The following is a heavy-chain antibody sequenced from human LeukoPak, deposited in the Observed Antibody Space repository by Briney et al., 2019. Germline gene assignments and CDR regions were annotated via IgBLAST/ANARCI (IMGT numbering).Heavy chain of an antibody. Sequence: ASVKVSCKVSGYTLTELSMHWVRQAPGKGLEWMGGFDPEDGETIYAQKFQGRVTMTEDTSTDTAYMELSSLRSEDTAVYYCATAGRPWGNFDYWGQGTLVTVSS. CDR2: FDPEDGET. CDR1: GYTLTELS. CDR3: ATAGRPWGNFDY. V-gene: IGHV1-24*01. J-gene: IGHJ4*02. D-gene: IGHD3-16*01.